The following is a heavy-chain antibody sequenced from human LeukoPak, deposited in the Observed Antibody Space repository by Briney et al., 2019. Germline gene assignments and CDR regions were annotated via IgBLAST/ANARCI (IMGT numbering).Heavy chain of an antibody. J-gene: IGHJ3*02. D-gene: IGHD3-10*01. V-gene: IGHV4-4*02. CDR3: ARAGITMASSDAFDI. Sequence: KTSETLSLTCAVSGGSISSSNWWSWVRQPPGKGLEWIGEIYHSGGTNYNPSLKSRVTISVDKSKNQFSLKLSSVTAADTAVYYCARAGITMASSDAFDIWGQGTMVTVSS. CDR1: GGSISSSNW. CDR2: IYHSGGT.